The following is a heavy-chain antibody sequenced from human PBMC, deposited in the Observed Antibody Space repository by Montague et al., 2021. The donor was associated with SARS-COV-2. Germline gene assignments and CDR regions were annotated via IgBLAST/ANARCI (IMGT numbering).Heavy chain of an antibody. CDR2: ISYDGSNK. Sequence: SLRLSCAASGFTFSSYAMHWVRQAPGKGLEWVAVISYDGSNKYYTDSVKGRLTISRDNSKNTLYLQMNSLRAEDTAVYYCAKDDPMLKDAFDIWGQGTMVTVSS. J-gene: IGHJ3*02. D-gene: IGHD3-10*02. CDR3: AKDDPMLKDAFDI. CDR1: GFTFSSYA. V-gene: IGHV3-30-3*01.